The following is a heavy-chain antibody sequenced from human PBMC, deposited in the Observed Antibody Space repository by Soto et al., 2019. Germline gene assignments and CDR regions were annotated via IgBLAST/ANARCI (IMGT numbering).Heavy chain of an antibody. CDR3: ACLATGTTVDTFETRFDY. CDR1: GGTFSSYT. D-gene: IGHD1-1*01. J-gene: IGHJ4*02. Sequence: GASVKVSCKASGGTFSSYTISWVRQAPGQGLEWMGRIIPILGIANYAQKFQGRVTITADKSTSTAYMELSSLRSEDTAVYYCACLATGTTVDTFETRFDYWGQGTLVTVSS. CDR2: IIPILGIA. V-gene: IGHV1-69*02.